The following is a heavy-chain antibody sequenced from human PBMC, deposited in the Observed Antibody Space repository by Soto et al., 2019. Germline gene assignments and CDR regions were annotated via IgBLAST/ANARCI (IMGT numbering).Heavy chain of an antibody. CDR2: IYYSGST. CDR1: GDSVSSYY. J-gene: IGHJ4*02. CDR3: ARSHDILTGFSSPHFDY. V-gene: IGHV4-59*02. Sequence: SEALSLTCTVSGDSVSSYYWSWIRQPPGKGLEWIGYIYYSGSTNYNPSLKSRVTISVDTSKNQFSLKLSSVTAADTAVYYCARSHDILTGFSSPHFDYWGQGTLVTVSS. D-gene: IGHD3-9*01.